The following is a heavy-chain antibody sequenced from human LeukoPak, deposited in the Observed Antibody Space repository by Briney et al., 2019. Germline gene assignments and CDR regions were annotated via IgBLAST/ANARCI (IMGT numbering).Heavy chain of an antibody. J-gene: IGHJ4*02. V-gene: IGHV3-7*04. CDR2: IKQDGSEI. CDR3: ARRHHFGFLDS. CDR1: GVMFPSYW. Sequence: GGSLRLSCAASGVMFPSYWMTWVRQAPGKGLEWVANIKQDGSEIYYVYSVKGRFTISRDNAKNSVYLQMNSLRAEDTAVYYCARRHHFGFLDSWGQGTLVTVSS. D-gene: IGHD3-10*01.